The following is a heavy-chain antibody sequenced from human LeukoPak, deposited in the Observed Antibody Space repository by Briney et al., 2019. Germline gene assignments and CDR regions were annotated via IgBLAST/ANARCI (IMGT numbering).Heavy chain of an antibody. D-gene: IGHD3-22*01. Sequence: GGSLRLSCAASGFTFSSYSMNWVRQAPGKGLEWVSSISSSSSYIYYADSVKGRFTISRDNAKNSPYLQMNSLRAEDTAVYYCARMDYDSSGYFDYWGQGTLVTVSS. J-gene: IGHJ4*02. CDR1: GFTFSSYS. V-gene: IGHV3-21*01. CDR2: ISSSSSYI. CDR3: ARMDYDSSGYFDY.